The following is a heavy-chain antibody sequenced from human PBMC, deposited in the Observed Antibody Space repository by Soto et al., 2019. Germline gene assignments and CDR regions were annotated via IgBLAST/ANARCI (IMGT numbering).Heavy chain of an antibody. D-gene: IGHD4-4*01. J-gene: IGHJ4*02. CDR1: GYTFTGYY. V-gene: IGHV1-2*02. Sequence: ASVKVSCKASGYTFTGYYMHWVRQAPGQGLEWMGWVNPNSGGTNYAQKFQGRVTMTRDTSISTAYMELSRLRSDDTAVYYGARGPAYSNYVDDWGQGTLVTVSS. CDR3: ARGPAYSNYVDD. CDR2: VNPNSGGT.